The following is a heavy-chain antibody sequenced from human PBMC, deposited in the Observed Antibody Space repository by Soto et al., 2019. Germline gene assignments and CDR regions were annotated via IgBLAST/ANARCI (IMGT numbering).Heavy chain of an antibody. CDR1: GGSFSGYY. J-gene: IGHJ3*02. CDR2: INHSGST. Sequence: SETLSLTCAVCGGSFSGYYWSWIRQPPGKGLEWIGEINHSGSTNYNPSLKSRVTISVDTSKNQFSLKLSSVTAADTAVYYCAVGYYDFWSGYYKDAFDIWGQGTMVT. D-gene: IGHD3-3*01. CDR3: AVGYYDFWSGYYKDAFDI. V-gene: IGHV4-34*01.